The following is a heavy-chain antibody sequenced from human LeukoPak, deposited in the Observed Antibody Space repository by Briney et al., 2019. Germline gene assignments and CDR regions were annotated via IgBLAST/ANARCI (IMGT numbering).Heavy chain of an antibody. CDR2: IYYSGST. V-gene: IGHV4-39*07. D-gene: IGHD3-22*01. CDR3: ARVGSGYYLYYFDY. Sequence: SETLSLTCTVSGVSISSSSYYWGWIRQPPGKGLEWIGSIYYSGSTYYNPSLKSRVTISVDTSKNQFSLKLSSVTAADTAVYYCARVGSGYYLYYFDYWGQGTLVTVSS. J-gene: IGHJ4*02. CDR1: GVSISSSSYY.